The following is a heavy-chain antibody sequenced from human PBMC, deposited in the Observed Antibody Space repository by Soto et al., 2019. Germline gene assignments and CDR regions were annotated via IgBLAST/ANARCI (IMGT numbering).Heavy chain of an antibody. CDR3: ARASLTYYYGSGSYEGDYYYYMDV. J-gene: IGHJ6*03. CDR2: IYYSGST. D-gene: IGHD3-10*01. Sequence: SETLSLTCTVSGGSISSYYWSWIRQPPGKGLEWIGYIYYSGSTNYNPSLKSRVTISVDTSKNQFSLKLSSVTAADTAVYYCARASLTYYYGSGSYEGDYYYYMDVWGKGTTVTVSS. V-gene: IGHV4-59*01. CDR1: GGSISSYY.